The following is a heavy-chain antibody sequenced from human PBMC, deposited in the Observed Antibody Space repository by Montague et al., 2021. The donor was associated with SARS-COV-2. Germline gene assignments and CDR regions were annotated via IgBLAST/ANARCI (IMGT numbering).Heavy chain of an antibody. D-gene: IGHD3-22*01. Sequence: TLSLTCTVSGGSITNNIDYWAWIRQPPGKGLEWIGSIYYTGNTXYNPSLKSRVTISVVTSKNHFTLKLSSVTAAETAVYYCARLKRYFDSSGSPSAFDFWGQGTKATVSS. CDR1: GGSITNNIDY. V-gene: IGHV4-39*02. CDR3: ARLKRYFDSSGSPSAFDF. J-gene: IGHJ3*01. CDR2: IYYTGNT.